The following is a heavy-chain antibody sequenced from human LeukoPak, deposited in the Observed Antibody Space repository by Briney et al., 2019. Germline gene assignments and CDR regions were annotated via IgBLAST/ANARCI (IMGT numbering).Heavy chain of an antibody. CDR3: AKTYYYDNSGYYYYDAFDI. CDR1: GFTFSSYA. CDR2: ISGSGGST. Sequence: GGSLRLSCAASGFTFSSYAMSWVRRAPGKGLEWVSAISGSGGSTYYADSVKGRFTISRDNSKNTLYLQMNSLRAEDTAVYYCAKTYYYDNSGYYYYDAFDIWGQGTMVTVSS. D-gene: IGHD3-22*01. V-gene: IGHV3-23*01. J-gene: IGHJ3*02.